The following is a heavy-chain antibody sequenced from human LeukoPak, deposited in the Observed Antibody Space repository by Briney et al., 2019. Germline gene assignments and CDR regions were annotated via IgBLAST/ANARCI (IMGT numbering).Heavy chain of an antibody. Sequence: SETLSLTCTVSGGSISSYYWSWIRQPPGKGLEWIGEINHSGSTNYNPSLKSRVTMSVDTSKNQFSLKLSSVTAADTAVYYCARAEPDIVVVPAAMRNWFDPWGQGTLVTVSS. CDR3: ARAEPDIVVVPAAMRNWFDP. CDR2: INHSGST. D-gene: IGHD2-2*01. J-gene: IGHJ5*02. CDR1: GGSISSYY. V-gene: IGHV4-34*01.